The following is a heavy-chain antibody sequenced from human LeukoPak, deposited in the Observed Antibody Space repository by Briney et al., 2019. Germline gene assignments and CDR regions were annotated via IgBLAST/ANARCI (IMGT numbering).Heavy chain of an antibody. J-gene: IGHJ3*02. CDR1: GDSINDYY. Sequence: ASETLSLTCTVSGDSINDYYWSWIRQPPGRGLEWIGYIYYSGSTNFSPSLKSRVTMSVDTSKKQFSLKLSSVTAADTAVYYCARKNAFDIWGQGTMVTVSS. CDR3: ARKNAFDI. CDR2: IYYSGST. V-gene: IGHV4-59*08.